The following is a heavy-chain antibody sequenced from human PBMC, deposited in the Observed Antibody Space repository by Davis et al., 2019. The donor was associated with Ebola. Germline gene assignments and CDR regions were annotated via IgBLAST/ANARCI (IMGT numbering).Heavy chain of an antibody. V-gene: IGHV4-59*12. J-gene: IGHJ6*02. D-gene: IGHD1-1*01. CDR2: IYYSGST. CDR3: ARGGGTKTAVTMGV. CDR1: GGSISSYY. Sequence: SETLSLTCTVSGGSISSYYWSWIRQPPGKGLEWIGYIYYSGSTNYNPSLKSRVTISVDTSKNQFSLNLTSVTAADTAVYYCARGGGTKTAVTMGVWGQGTTVTVSS.